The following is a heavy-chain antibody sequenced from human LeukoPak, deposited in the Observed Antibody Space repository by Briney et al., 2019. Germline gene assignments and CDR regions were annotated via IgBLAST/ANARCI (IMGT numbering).Heavy chain of an antibody. Sequence: ASVKVSCKASGFTFTNYYMHWVRQAPGQGLKWMGLISPTGSSTNYAQKFRGRVTMTRDTSTTTVYMELSSLRSEDTAVYYCAREESGGYFDYWGQGTLVTVSS. CDR1: GFTFTNYY. CDR2: ISPTGSST. D-gene: IGHD2-8*02. J-gene: IGHJ4*02. V-gene: IGHV1-46*01. CDR3: AREESGGYFDY.